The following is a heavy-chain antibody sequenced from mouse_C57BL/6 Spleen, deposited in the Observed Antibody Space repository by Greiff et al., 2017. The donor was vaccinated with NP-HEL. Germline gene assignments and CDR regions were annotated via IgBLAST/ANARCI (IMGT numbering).Heavy chain of an antibody. Sequence: EVKVVESGGGLVKPGGSLKLSCAASGFTFSDYGMHWVRQAPEKGLEWVAYISSGSSTIYYADTVKGRFTISRDNAKNTLFLQMTSLRSEDTAMYYCARMHYGSSRYWYFDVWGTGTTVTVSS. D-gene: IGHD1-1*01. CDR1: GFTFSDYG. CDR2: ISSGSSTI. J-gene: IGHJ1*03. CDR3: ARMHYGSSRYWYFDV. V-gene: IGHV5-17*01.